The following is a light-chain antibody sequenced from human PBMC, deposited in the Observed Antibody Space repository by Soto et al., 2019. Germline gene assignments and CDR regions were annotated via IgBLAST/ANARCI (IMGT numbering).Light chain of an antibody. Sequence: QAVVTQPASVSGSPGQSITISCTGTSSDVGSYNLVYWYQQHPGKAPKLMIYEDSKRPSGVSNRFSGAKSGNTAPLTISGLQAEDEADDHCCSYAGRSTPVVFGGGTKLTVL. V-gene: IGLV2-23*01. CDR3: CSYAGRSTPVV. CDR2: EDS. CDR1: SSDVGSYNL. J-gene: IGLJ2*01.